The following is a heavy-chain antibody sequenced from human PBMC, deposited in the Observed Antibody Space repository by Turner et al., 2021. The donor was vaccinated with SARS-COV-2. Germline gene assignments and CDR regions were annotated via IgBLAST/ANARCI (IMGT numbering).Heavy chain of an antibody. CDR1: GGSIGGYY. J-gene: IGHJ4*02. CDR3: AGAPGSSSGWWDY. Sequence: QVQLHEAGPGLVKPSETLSLTCTVSGGSIGGYYGSWIRQPPGKGLEWIGYFYYSRTTYYNPSLKSRVTISVDTSKYQFSLKLASVTAADTAVYYCAGAPGSSSGWWDYWGQGTLVTVSS. V-gene: IGHV4-59*01. CDR2: FYYSRTT. D-gene: IGHD6-19*01.